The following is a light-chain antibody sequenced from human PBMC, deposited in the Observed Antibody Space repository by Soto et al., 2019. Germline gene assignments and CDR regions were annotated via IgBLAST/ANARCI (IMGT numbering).Light chain of an antibody. CDR2: DVT. Sequence: QSALTQPASVSGSPGQSITISCTGTSSDVGGYDYVSWYQQNPGKAPKLLISDVTDRASGVSHRFSGSKSGNTATLTISGLQAEDEADYYCSSYADTSILFGGGTKVTVL. CDR1: SSDVGGYDY. V-gene: IGLV2-14*01. CDR3: SSYADTSIL. J-gene: IGLJ2*01.